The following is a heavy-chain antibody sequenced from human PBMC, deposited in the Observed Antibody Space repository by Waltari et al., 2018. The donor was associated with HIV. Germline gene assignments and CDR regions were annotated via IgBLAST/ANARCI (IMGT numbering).Heavy chain of an antibody. V-gene: IGHV4-38-2*01. J-gene: IGHJ4*02. Sequence: QVQLQESGPGLVKPSETLSLTCAVSGYSISSGFYWVWIRQPPGKGPEWIESIYHSGNTFYSPSLKSRVTMSVDTSKNQFSLKLSSVTAADTAMYYCARGGGYSSSLAELDFWGQGTLVTVSS. CDR3: ARGGGYSSSLAELDF. CDR1: GYSISSGFY. CDR2: IYHSGNT. D-gene: IGHD6-6*01.